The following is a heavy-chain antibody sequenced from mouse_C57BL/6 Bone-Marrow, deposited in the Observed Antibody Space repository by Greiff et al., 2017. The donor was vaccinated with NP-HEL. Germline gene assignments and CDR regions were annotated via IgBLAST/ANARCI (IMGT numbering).Heavy chain of an antibody. CDR3: ARSTMITPFAY. V-gene: IGHV1-81*01. Sequence: VQGVESGAELARPGASVKLSCKASGYTFTSYGISWVKQRTGQGLEWIGEIYPRSGNTYYNEKFKGKATLTADKSSSTAYMELRSLTSENSAVYVCARSTMITPFAYWGQGTLVTVSA. CDR1: GYTFTSYG. D-gene: IGHD2-4*01. J-gene: IGHJ3*01. CDR2: IYPRSGNT.